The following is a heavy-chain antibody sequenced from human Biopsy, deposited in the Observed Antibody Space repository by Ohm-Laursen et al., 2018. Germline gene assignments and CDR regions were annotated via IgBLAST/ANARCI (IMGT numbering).Heavy chain of an antibody. J-gene: IGHJ4*02. Sequence: SDTLSLTCTVSGGSISSYYWNWIRQPPGKGLEWIGYIYYSGTTDYSPSLKSRVTISIDKSKNQFFLKLSSVPAEDTAVYYCARDDAVTVIRGLYYWGQGALVTVSS. CDR2: IYYSGTT. D-gene: IGHD2-21*02. CDR1: GGSISSYY. V-gene: IGHV4-59*07. CDR3: ARDDAVTVIRGLYY.